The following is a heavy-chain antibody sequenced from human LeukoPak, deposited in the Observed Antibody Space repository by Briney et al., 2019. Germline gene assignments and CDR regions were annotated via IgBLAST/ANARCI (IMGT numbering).Heavy chain of an antibody. V-gene: IGHV3-74*01. D-gene: IGHD3-22*01. J-gene: IGHJ1*01. Sequence: PGGSLRLSYAASGFTFSSYWMHWVRQAPGKGLVWVSRINSDGSSTSYADSVKGRFTISRDNSKNTLYLQMNSLRAEDTAVYYCARESEGDDSSGGSFQHWGQGTLVTVSS. CDR1: GFTFSSYW. CDR3: ARESEGDDSSGGSFQH. CDR2: INSDGSST.